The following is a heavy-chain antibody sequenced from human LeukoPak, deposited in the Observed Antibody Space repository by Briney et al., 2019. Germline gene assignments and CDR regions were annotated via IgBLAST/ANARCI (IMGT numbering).Heavy chain of an antibody. CDR3: ARAVYGGNWDAFDI. CDR1: GYTFTGYY. D-gene: IGHD4-23*01. Sequence: ASVKVSCKAPGYTFTGYYMHWVRQAPGQGLEWMGWINPNSGGTNCAQKFQGRVTMTRDTSISTAYMELSRLRSDDTAVYYCARAVYGGNWDAFDIWGQGTMVTVSS. J-gene: IGHJ3*02. CDR2: INPNSGGT. V-gene: IGHV1-2*02.